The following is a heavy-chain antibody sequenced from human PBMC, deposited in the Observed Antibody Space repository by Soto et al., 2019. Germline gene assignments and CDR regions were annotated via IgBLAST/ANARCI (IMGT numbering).Heavy chain of an antibody. J-gene: IGHJ3*02. CDR2: IYYSGGT. CDR3: ARVGPAGAFDI. CDR1: GDSISSSGYY. V-gene: IGHV4-39*07. Sequence: PSETLSLTCSVSGDSISSSGYYWGWIRQPPGKGLEWIGNIYYSGGTYYNPSLKSRVTISVDTSKNQFSLKLSSVTAADTAVYYCARVGPAGAFDIWGQGTMVTVS.